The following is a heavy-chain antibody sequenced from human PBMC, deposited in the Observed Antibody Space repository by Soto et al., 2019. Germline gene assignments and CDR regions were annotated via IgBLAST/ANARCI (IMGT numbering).Heavy chain of an antibody. V-gene: IGHV3-7*01. D-gene: IGHD5-18*01. Sequence: GGSLRLSCAASGFTFSSYWMSWVRQAPGKGLEWVANIKQDGSEKYYVDSVKGRFTISRDNAKNSLYLQMNSLRAEDTAVYYCARDKNGYSYGYYYYYYMDVWGKGTTVTVSS. CDR3: ARDKNGYSYGYYYYYYMDV. J-gene: IGHJ6*03. CDR1: GFTFSSYW. CDR2: IKQDGSEK.